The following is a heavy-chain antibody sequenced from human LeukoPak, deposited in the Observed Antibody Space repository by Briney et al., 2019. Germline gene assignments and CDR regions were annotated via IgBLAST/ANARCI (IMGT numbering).Heavy chain of an antibody. CDR1: GFTFSSYW. V-gene: IGHV3-74*01. CDR2: INGDGRNI. Sequence: GGSLRLSCVASGFTFSSYWMHWVRQDPRKGLVWVSRINGDGRNINYADSVRGRFTISRDNAKNTLHLQMNTLRVEDTAAYYCTRDLMDYDVSTGLHHYYMDVWGQGTTVTVSS. CDR3: TRDLMDYDVSTGLHHYYMDV. D-gene: IGHD3-9*01. J-gene: IGHJ6*02.